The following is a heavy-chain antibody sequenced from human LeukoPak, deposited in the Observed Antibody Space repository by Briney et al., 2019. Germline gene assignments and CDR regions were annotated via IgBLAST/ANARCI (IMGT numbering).Heavy chain of an antibody. J-gene: IGHJ6*03. CDR3: ARAETGEIDGDYPFETYYYYMDV. V-gene: IGHV3-30*04. Sequence: PGGSLRLSCAASAFTFSDSALHWVRQAPGKGLEWVAVISSDGSIKYYADSVKGRFTISRDNSKNTLYLQMNSLRAEDTAVYYCARAETGEIDGDYPFETYYYYMDVWGKGTTVTVSS. CDR2: ISSDGSIK. D-gene: IGHD4-17*01. CDR1: AFTFSDSA.